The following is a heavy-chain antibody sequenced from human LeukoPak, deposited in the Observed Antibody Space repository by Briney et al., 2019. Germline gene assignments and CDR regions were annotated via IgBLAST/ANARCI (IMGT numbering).Heavy chain of an antibody. CDR1: GGTFTSYA. V-gene: IGHV1-69*06. J-gene: IGHJ3*02. CDR3: ARRPYYYGSGSYEGALDI. Sequence: SVKVSCKASGGTFTSYAISWVRQAPGQGLDWMGGIIPIFGTANYAQNFQGRVTITADKSMSTAYMELSSLRSEDTAVYYCARRPYYYGSGSYEGALDIWGQGTMVIVSS. CDR2: IIPIFGTA. D-gene: IGHD3-10*01.